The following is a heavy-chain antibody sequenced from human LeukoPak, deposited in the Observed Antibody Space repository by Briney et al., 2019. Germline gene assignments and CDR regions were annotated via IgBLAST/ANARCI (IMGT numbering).Heavy chain of an antibody. CDR3: ARLSGGAYYDFWSGYGAHDY. V-gene: IGHV3-11*04. J-gene: IGHJ4*02. CDR1: GFTFSDYY. Sequence: GGSLRLSCAASGFTFSDYYMSWIRQAPGKGLEWVSYISSSGSTIYYADSVKGRFTISRDNAKNSLYLQMNSLRAEDTAVYYGARLSGGAYYDFWSGYGAHDYWGQGTLVTVSS. CDR2: ISSSGSTI. D-gene: IGHD3-3*01.